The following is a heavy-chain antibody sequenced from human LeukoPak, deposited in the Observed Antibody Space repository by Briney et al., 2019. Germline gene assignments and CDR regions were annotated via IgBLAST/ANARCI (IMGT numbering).Heavy chain of an antibody. V-gene: IGHV3-48*03. D-gene: IGHD3-10*02. Sequence: SGGSLRLSCAASGFIFSSYEMNWVRQAPGKGLEWVSYISSSGSTMYYADSVKGRFTISRDNAKNSLYLQMNSLRAEDTAVYYCAELGITMIGGVWGKGTTVTISS. J-gene: IGHJ6*04. CDR1: GFIFSSYE. CDR2: ISSSGSTM. CDR3: AELGITMIGGV.